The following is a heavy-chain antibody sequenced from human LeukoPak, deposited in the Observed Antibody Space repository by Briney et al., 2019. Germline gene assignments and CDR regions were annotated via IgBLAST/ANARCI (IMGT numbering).Heavy chain of an antibody. CDR1: GFTFSRYA. CDR2: ISSNGGTT. J-gene: IGHJ4*02. D-gene: IGHD1-7*01. Sequence: GGSLRLSCSASGFTFSRYAMHWVRQAPGKGLKHVSAISSNGGTTYYADSVKGRFTISRDSSKNTLYLQMSSLRAEDTAAYYCVKVGELLGGFDYGGQGTLVTVSS. V-gene: IGHV3-64D*06. CDR3: VKVGELLGGFDY.